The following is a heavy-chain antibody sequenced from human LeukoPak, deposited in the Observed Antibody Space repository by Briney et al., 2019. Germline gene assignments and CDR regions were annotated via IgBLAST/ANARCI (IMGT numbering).Heavy chain of an antibody. CDR2: IYYSGST. CDR1: GGSISSSSYY. J-gene: IGHJ6*03. Sequence: SETLSLTCTVSGGSISSSSYYWGWIRQPPGKGLEWIGSIYYSGSTYYNPSLKSRVTISVDTSKNQFSLRLSSVTAADTAVYYCARHGGVEASYGYDYYYYMDVWGKGTTVTISS. CDR3: ARHGGVEASYGYDYYYYMDV. V-gene: IGHV4-39*07. D-gene: IGHD5-18*01.